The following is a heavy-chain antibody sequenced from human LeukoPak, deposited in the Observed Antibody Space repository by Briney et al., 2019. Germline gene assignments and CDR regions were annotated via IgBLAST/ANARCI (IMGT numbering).Heavy chain of an antibody. CDR2: INWNGIST. D-gene: IGHD3-9*01. Sequence: PGGSLRLSCAASGFTFDDYGMSWVRQAPGKGLEWVSGINWNGISTGYADSVKGRFTISRDNAKNSLYLQMNSLRAEDTALYYCARSLRYFDWSPGGYYYYMDVWGKGTTVTVSS. V-gene: IGHV3-20*04. J-gene: IGHJ6*03. CDR3: ARSLRYFDWSPGGYYYYMDV. CDR1: GFTFDDYG.